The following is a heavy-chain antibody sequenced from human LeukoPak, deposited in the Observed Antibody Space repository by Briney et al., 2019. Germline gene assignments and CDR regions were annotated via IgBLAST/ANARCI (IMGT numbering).Heavy chain of an antibody. D-gene: IGHD3-22*01. V-gene: IGHV3-53*01. Sequence: GGSLRLSCAASGFTVSSNYMSWVRQAPGKGLEWVSVIYTGGSTYYADSVKGRFTISRDNSKNTLYLQMNSLRAEDTAVYYCARGPYDTSGWDYWGQGTLVTVSS. CDR1: GFTVSSNY. J-gene: IGHJ4*02. CDR2: IYTGGST. CDR3: ARGPYDTSGWDY.